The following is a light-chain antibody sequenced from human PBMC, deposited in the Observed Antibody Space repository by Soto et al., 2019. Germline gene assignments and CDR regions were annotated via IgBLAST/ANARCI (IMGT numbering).Light chain of an antibody. Sequence: QSALTQPPSASGTPGQSLTISCAGSSSNIGSHYVYWYQHLPGTAPKLLICRDGQRPSGVPDRFFGSKSGTSASLAISGLRSEDEAHYYCAVWDASLTGWVFGGVTKLTVL. CDR2: RDG. J-gene: IGLJ3*02. CDR1: SSNIGSHY. CDR3: AVWDASLTGWV. V-gene: IGLV1-47*01.